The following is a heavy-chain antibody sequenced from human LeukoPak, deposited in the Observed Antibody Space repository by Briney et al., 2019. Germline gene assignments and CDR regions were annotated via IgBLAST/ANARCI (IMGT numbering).Heavy chain of an antibody. CDR1: GGSISSSSYY. CDR2: IYYSGST. Sequence: PSETLSLTCTVSGGSISSSSYYWGWIRQPPGKGLEWIGSIYYSGSTYYNPSLKSRVTISVDTSKNQFSLKLSSVTAADTAVYYCARHRPMVRGVMAYYYDSSGYYRFDYWGQGTLVTVSS. D-gene: IGHD3-22*01. J-gene: IGHJ4*02. V-gene: IGHV4-39*01. CDR3: ARHRPMVRGVMAYYYDSSGYYRFDY.